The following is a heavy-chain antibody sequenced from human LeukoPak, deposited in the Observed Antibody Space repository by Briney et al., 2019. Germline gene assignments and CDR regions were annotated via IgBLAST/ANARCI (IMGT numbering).Heavy chain of an antibody. CDR3: ARVMTTESRIDY. CDR2: IYSGGST. J-gene: IGHJ4*02. CDR1: GFTVSSNY. Sequence: VQPGRSLRLSCAASGFTVSSNYMSWVRQAPGKGLEWVSVIYSGGSTYYADSVKGRFTISRDNSKNTLYLQMNSLRAEDTAVYYCARVMTTESRIDYWGQGTLVTVSS. D-gene: IGHD4-17*01. V-gene: IGHV3-53*01.